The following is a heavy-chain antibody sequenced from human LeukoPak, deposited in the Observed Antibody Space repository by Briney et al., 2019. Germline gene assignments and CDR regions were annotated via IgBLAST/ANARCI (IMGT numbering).Heavy chain of an antibody. V-gene: IGHV4-59*01. CDR3: ARAGYSYGTGYYFDY. CDR1: GGSISSYY. Sequence: SETLSLTCTVSGGSISSYYWSWIRLPPGKGLEWIGYIYYTGATYYNPSLKSRVTISLDTSKNQFSLKLSSVTAADAAVYYCARAGYSYGTGYYFDYWGQGALVTVYS. D-gene: IGHD5-18*01. J-gene: IGHJ4*02. CDR2: IYYTGAT.